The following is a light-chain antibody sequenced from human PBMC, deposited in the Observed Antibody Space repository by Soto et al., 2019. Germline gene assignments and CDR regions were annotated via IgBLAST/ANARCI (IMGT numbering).Light chain of an antibody. CDR3: QQDNKMTRK. CDR1: QSVSSN. J-gene: IGKJ1*01. CDR2: GAS. V-gene: IGKV3-15*01. Sequence: DIVMTHSPSNLLISTFYRATLSFRASQSVSSNLAWYQQKPGQAPRLLIYGASTRATGIPARFSGSGSGTEFTLTICSLQSEDFAVYYCQQDNKMTRKFCQGTKAEI.